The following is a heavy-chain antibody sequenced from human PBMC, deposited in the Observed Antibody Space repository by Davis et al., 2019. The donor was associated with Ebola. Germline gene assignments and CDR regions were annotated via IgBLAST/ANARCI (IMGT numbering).Heavy chain of an antibody. CDR2: IYYSGRT. D-gene: IGHD6-19*01. CDR3: ARQISSGWFLGWFDP. V-gene: IGHV4-59*08. J-gene: IGHJ5*02. Sequence: PSETLSLTCTVSGGSISSYYWNWIRQPPGKGLEWIGYIYYSGRTNYNPSLKSRVTISVDTSKNQFSLKLSSVTAADTAVYYCARQISSGWFLGWFDPWGQGSLVTVSS. CDR1: GGSISSYY.